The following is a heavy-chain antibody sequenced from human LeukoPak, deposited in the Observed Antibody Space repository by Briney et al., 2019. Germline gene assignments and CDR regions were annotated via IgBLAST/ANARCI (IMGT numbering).Heavy chain of an antibody. CDR3: ARANYSNPGWFDP. CDR1: GVSLSGYY. D-gene: IGHD4-11*01. CDR2: INHSGST. J-gene: IGHJ5*02. V-gene: IGHV4-34*01. Sequence: PSETLSLTCAVNGVSLSGYYWSWIRQPPGKGLEWIGEINHSGSTNYNPSLKSRLTISVDTSKNQFSLRVRSVTAADTAVYYCARANYSNPGWFDPWGQGTLVTVSS.